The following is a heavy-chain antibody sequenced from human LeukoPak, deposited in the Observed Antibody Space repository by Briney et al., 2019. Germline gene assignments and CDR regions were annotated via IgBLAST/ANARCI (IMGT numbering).Heavy chain of an antibody. CDR3: ARDWVAGVPFDAFDI. CDR1: GFTLSSYW. J-gene: IGHJ3*02. CDR2: IKEDGSEK. D-gene: IGHD3-10*01. V-gene: IGHV3-7*03. Sequence: PGGSLRLSCAASGFTLSSYWMSWVRQAPGKGLEWVANIKEDGSEKYYGDSVKGRFTISRDNAKNSLYLHMNSLTAEDTAMYYCARDWVAGVPFDAFDIWGQGTMVCVSS.